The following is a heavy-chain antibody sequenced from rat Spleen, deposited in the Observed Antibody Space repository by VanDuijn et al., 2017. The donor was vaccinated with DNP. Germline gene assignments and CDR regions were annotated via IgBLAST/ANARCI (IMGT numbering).Heavy chain of an antibody. CDR1: GFTFNNYW. Sequence: EVQLVESGGDLVQPGRSLNLSCVASGFTFNNYWMTWIRQVPGKGLEWVASITSSGGSTYYPDSVKGRFSISRDNAKNTLYLQMNSLRSEDTATYYCARVTRAYYAMDAWGQGTSVTVSS. J-gene: IGHJ4*01. V-gene: IGHV5-31*01. CDR3: ARVTRAYYAMDA. D-gene: IGHD1-4*01. CDR2: ITSSGGST.